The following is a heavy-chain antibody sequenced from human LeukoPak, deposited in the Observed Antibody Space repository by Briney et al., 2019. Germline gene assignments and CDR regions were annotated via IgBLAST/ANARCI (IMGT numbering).Heavy chain of an antibody. CDR2: ISYDGSNK. Sequence: GGSLRLSCAASGFTFSSYAMHWVRQAPGKGLEWVAVISYDGSNKYYADSVKGRFTISRDNAKNSLYLQMNSLRAEDTAVYYCARGGLRGEWGQGTLVTVSS. D-gene: IGHD4-17*01. J-gene: IGHJ4*02. CDR3: ARGGLRGE. V-gene: IGHV3-30*07. CDR1: GFTFSSYA.